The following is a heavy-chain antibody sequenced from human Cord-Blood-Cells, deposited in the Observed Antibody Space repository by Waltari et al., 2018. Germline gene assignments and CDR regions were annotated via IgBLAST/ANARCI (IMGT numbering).Heavy chain of an antibody. CDR3: ARGTNWYFDL. Sequence: QVQLPQWGAGLLKPSETLSLTCAVYGGSFSGYYWSWIRQPPGKGLAWIGEINHSRSTNYSPSLKSRVTISVDTSKNQFSLKLSSVTAADTAVYYCARGTNWYFDLWGRGTLVTVSS. CDR1: GGSFSGYY. CDR2: INHSRST. V-gene: IGHV4-34*01. J-gene: IGHJ2*01.